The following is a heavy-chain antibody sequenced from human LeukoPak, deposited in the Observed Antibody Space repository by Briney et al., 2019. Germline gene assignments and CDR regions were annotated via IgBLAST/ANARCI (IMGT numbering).Heavy chain of an antibody. J-gene: IGHJ5*02. Sequence: PSETLSLTCTVPGGSIRSGDYYWTWIRQPAGKGLEWIGRMYASGGTNYNPSLKSRVTISADTSKNQFSLNLRSVTAADTAVYYCARDRIAVMLSSTWTYNWFDPWGQGTLVTVSS. D-gene: IGHD2/OR15-2a*01. V-gene: IGHV4-61*02. CDR2: MYASGGT. CDR3: ARDRIAVMLSSTWTYNWFDP. CDR1: GGSIRSGDYY.